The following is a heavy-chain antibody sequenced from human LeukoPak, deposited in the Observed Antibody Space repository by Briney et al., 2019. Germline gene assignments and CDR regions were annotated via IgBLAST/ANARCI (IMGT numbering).Heavy chain of an antibody. CDR1: GYTFTSYA. V-gene: IGHV7-4-1*02. D-gene: IGHD3-22*01. Sequence: ASVKVSCKASGYTFTSYAMNWVRQAPGQGLEWMGWINTNNGNPTISQCFTGLFVFSLDPSVSTAYLQISSLKAEDTAVYYCARMGRDYYDSSGYYYGQLFDYWGQGTLVTVSS. CDR3: ARMGRDYYDSSGYYYGQLFDY. J-gene: IGHJ4*02. CDR2: INTNNGNP.